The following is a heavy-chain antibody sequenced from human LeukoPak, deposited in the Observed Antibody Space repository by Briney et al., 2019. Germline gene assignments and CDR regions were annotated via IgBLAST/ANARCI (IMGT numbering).Heavy chain of an antibody. V-gene: IGHV4-30-4*02. CDR1: GGSISSGDYY. J-gene: IGHJ6*02. D-gene: IGHD2-15*01. CDR3: ARVACSGGSCYGMDV. Sequence: SETLSLTCTVSGGSISSGDYYWSWIRQPPGKGLEWIGYIYYSGSTYYNPSLKSRVTISVDTSKNQFSLKLSSVTAADTAVYYCARVACSGGSCYGMDVWGQGTTVTVSS. CDR2: IYYSGST.